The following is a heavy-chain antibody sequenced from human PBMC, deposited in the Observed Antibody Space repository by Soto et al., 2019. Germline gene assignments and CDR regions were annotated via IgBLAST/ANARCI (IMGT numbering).Heavy chain of an antibody. Sequence: GGPLRLSCAASGCTCSSYAMSWVRQAPGKGLEWVSAISGSGGSTYYADSVKGRFTISRDNSKNTLYLQMNSLRAEDTAVYYCAKYYYDSSGYPLCDYWGQGTLVTVSS. CDR1: GCTCSSYA. CDR3: AKYYYDSSGYPLCDY. CDR2: ISGSGGST. D-gene: IGHD3-22*01. V-gene: IGHV3-23*01. J-gene: IGHJ4*02.